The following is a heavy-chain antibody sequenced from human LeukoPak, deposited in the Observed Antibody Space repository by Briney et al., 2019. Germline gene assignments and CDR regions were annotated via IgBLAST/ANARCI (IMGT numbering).Heavy chain of an antibody. J-gene: IGHJ4*02. CDR1: GYTFTDYY. V-gene: IGHV1-2*02. Sequence: SVKVSCKASGYTFTDYYMHCVGQAPGQGLEWMGWINPNSGGTNYAQKFQGRVTMTRDTSISTACIELSRLRSEDTAVYYCARDQTGITIFGVVLRGEKYYFDYWGQGTLVTVSS. CDR3: ARDQTGITIFGVVLRGEKYYFDY. D-gene: IGHD3-3*01. CDR2: INPNSGGT.